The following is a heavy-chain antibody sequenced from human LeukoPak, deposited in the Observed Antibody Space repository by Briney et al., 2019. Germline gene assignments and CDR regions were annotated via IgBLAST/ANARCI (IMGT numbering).Heavy chain of an antibody. V-gene: IGHV4-59*01. CDR3: ARGVYNYGGHNWFDP. CDR2: ISYSGST. Sequence: SETLSLTCTVSGDFITAYYWSWLRQPPGKGLEWIGYISYSGSTNYNPSLKSRVTISVDTSKNQFSLKLSSVTAADTAVYYCARGVYNYGGHNWFDPWGQGTLVTVSS. CDR1: GDFITAYY. D-gene: IGHD5-18*01. J-gene: IGHJ5*02.